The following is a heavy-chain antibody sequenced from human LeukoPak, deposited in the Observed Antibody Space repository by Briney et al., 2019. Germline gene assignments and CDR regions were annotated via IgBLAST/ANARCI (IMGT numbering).Heavy chain of an antibody. D-gene: IGHD4-17*01. CDR1: ADSFSSHY. J-gene: IGHJ3*02. V-gene: IGHV4-59*11. CDR3: TRDLITVTKGFDI. Sequence: SETLSLTCAVSADSFSSHYWSWIRQPPGKGLEWIGYISYIGSTNYNPSLKSRVTISIDTSKNQFSLKLSSVTAADTAVYYCTRDLITVTKGFDIWGQGTMVSVSS. CDR2: ISYIGST.